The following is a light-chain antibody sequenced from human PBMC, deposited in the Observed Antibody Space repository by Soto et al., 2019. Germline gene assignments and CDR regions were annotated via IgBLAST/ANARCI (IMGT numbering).Light chain of an antibody. CDR1: HSPLHSNGNMY. J-gene: IGKJ4*01. Sequence: DIVMTQSPLSMAVTLGEPASISCRSSHSPLHSNGNMYLDCYLHKPGQSPQRMLYSASNRASGVCDWFSGSGSDEVFTLKSRIVEADDVGFYYRMNAVPTPTFGRGTRLEIK. V-gene: IGKV2-28*01. CDR2: SAS. CDR3: MNAVPTPT.